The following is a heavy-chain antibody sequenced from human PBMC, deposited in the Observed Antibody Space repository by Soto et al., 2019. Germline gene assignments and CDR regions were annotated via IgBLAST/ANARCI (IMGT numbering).Heavy chain of an antibody. D-gene: IGHD3-10*01. Sequence: SETLSLTCAVSGYSINSDYYWGWIRQPPGKGLEWIGSVDHSGRTYYSPSLRSRLTIFIDTSKNQFSLRLTSVTAADTAMYFCAKKGYYPSGKINLFDSWGPGTLVTV. CDR3: AKKGYYPSGKINLFDS. V-gene: IGHV4-38-2*01. CDR2: VDHSGRT. CDR1: GYSINSDYY. J-gene: IGHJ4*02.